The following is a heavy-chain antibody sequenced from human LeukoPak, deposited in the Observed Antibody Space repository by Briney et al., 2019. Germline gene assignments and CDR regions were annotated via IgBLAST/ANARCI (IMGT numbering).Heavy chain of an antibody. CDR3: AKDRIYGDYVDYFEY. V-gene: IGHV3-30*02. J-gene: IGHJ4*02. CDR1: GFTFSGYG. D-gene: IGHD4-17*01. CDR2: IRYDGSNK. Sequence: GGSLRLSCAASGFTFSGYGMHWVRQAPGKGLEWVAFIRYDGSNKYYADSVKGRFTISRDNSKNTLYLQMNSLRAEDTAVYYCAKDRIYGDYVDYFEYWGQGTLVTVSS.